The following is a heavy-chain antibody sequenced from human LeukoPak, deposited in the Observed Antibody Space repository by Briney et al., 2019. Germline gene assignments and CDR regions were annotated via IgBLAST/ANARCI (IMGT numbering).Heavy chain of an antibody. CDR2: ISGSGGST. J-gene: IGHJ6*02. Sequence: PGGSLRLSCAASGFTFSSYAMSWVRQAPGKGLEWVSAISGSGGSTYYADSVKGRFTISRDNSKNTLYLKMNSLRAEDTAVYSWGKGDTAMVAYYYYYGMDVWAKGPRSPSP. CDR1: GFTFSSYA. D-gene: IGHD5-18*01. CDR3: GKGDTAMVAYYYYYGMDV. V-gene: IGHV3-23*01.